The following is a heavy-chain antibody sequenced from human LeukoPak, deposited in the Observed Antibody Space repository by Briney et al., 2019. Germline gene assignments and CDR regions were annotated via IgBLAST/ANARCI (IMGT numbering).Heavy chain of an antibody. Sequence: SETLSLTCTVSGGSISGSSCYWGWIRQSPGRGLVWVGSIYYSDSGPMFYNPSLKSRVTMSADTSKNQFSLRVTSVTAADTAVYYCARRPPALGAFDIWGQGTMVSVSS. CDR1: GGSISGSSCY. CDR3: ARRPPALGAFDI. CDR2: IYYSDSGPM. V-gene: IGHV4-39*01. J-gene: IGHJ3*02.